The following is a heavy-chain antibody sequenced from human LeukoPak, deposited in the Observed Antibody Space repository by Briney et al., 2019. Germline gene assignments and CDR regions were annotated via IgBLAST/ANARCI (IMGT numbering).Heavy chain of an antibody. CDR1: GFTFSDYY. J-gene: IGHJ6*04. D-gene: IGHD3-9*01. V-gene: IGHV3-11*06. CDR2: ISSSSSYT. CDR3: AREHDWFSYYYGMDV. Sequence: PGGSLRLSCVASGFTFSDYYMSWIRQAPGKGLEWVSYISSSSSYTNYADSVKGRFTISRDNAKNSLYLQMNSLRAEDTAVYYCAREHDWFSYYYGMDVWGKGTTVTVSS.